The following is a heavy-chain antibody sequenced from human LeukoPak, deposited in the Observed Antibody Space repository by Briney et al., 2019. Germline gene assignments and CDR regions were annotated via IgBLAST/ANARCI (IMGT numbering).Heavy chain of an antibody. D-gene: IGHD2-2*03. J-gene: IGHJ4*02. CDR3: AKAGYCSSTSCYRYYFDC. V-gene: IGHV3-23*01. CDR1: GCTFSSYA. CDR2: ISGSGGST. Sequence: PLGSLRLSCAASGCTFSSYAMRWVRQAPGEGLEGVSAISGSGGSTYYADSVKGRFTISRDNSKNTLYLQLNSLRAEDAAVYYCAKAGYCSSTSCYRYYFDCWGQGALVT.